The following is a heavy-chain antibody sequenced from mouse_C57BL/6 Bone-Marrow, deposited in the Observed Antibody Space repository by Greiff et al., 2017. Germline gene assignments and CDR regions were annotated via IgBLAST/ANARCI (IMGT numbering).Heavy chain of an antibody. CDR2: IHPNSGST. CDR1: GYTFTSYW. V-gene: IGHV1-64*01. D-gene: IGHD1-1*01. CDR3: ARAGTTVVAKWYFDV. Sequence: VQLQESGAELVKPGASVKLSCKASGYTFTSYWMHWVKQRPGQGLEWIGMIHPNSGSTNYNEKFKSKATLTVDKSSSTAYMQLSSLTSEDSAVYYCARAGTTVVAKWYFDVWGTGTTVTVSS. J-gene: IGHJ1*03.